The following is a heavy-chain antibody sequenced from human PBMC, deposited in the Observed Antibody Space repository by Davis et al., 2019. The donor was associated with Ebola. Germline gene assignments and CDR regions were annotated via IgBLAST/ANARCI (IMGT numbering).Heavy chain of an antibody. CDR3: ARERIAVADDAFDI. J-gene: IGHJ3*02. V-gene: IGHV4-34*01. CDR2: MNHGGTT. D-gene: IGHD6-19*01. Sequence: MPGGSLRLSCTVYGGSFSGYYWSWIRQAPGKGLEWIGEMNHGGTTNYNPSLKSRVTISVDTSKNQFSLKLSSVTAADTAVYYCARERIAVADDAFDIWGQGTMVTVSS. CDR1: GGSFSGYY.